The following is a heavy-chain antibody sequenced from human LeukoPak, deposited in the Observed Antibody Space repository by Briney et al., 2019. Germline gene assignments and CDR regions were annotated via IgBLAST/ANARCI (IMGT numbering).Heavy chain of an antibody. CDR3: ARQMFARGPATY. V-gene: IGHV4-39*01. D-gene: IGHD6-6*01. CDR2: IYYSGST. Sequence: SETLSLTCTVSGGSISSSSYYWGWIRQPPGKGLEWIGSIYYSGSTYYNPSLKSRVTISVDTSKNQFSLRLSSVTAADTAVYYCARQMFARGPATYWGQGTLVTVSS. J-gene: IGHJ4*02. CDR1: GGSISSSSYY.